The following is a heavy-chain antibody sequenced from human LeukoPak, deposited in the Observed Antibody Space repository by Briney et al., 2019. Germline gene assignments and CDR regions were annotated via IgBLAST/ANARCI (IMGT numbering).Heavy chain of an antibody. CDR1: GYSISSGYY. D-gene: IGHD2-2*01. J-gene: IGHJ4*02. CDR2: IYHSGST. Sequence: ASETLSLTCAVSGYSISSGYYWGWIRQPPGKGLEWIGSIYHSGSTFYNPSLKRRVTISVDRSKNQFSLKLSSVTAADTAVYYCAGSEYCSSTSCPFDYWGQGTLVTVSS. V-gene: IGHV4-38-2*01. CDR3: AGSEYCSSTSCPFDY.